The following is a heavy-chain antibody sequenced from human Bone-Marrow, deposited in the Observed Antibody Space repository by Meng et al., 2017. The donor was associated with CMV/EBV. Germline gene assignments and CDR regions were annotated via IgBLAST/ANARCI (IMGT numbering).Heavy chain of an antibody. J-gene: IGHJ5*02. CDR1: GGFISSYY. D-gene: IGHD2-15*01. CDR2: IYYSGST. V-gene: IGHV4-59*01. CDR3: AREGWSAWFDP. Sequence: SETLSLTCTVSGGFISSYYWSWIRQPPGKGLEWIGYIYYSGSTNYNPSLKSLVTISVDTSKNQFSLKLSSVTAADTAVYYCAREGWSAWFDPWGQGTLVTVSS.